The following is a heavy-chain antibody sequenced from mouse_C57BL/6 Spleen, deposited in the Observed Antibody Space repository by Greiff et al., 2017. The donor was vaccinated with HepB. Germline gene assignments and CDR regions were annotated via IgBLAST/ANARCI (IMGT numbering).Heavy chain of an antibody. Sequence: EVQLQESGGGLVKPGGSLKLSCAASGFTFSDYGMHWVRQAPEKGLEWVAYISSGSSTIYYADTVKGRFTISRDNAKNTLFLQMTSLRSEDTAMYYCARQANFPFDYWGQGTTLTVSS. D-gene: IGHD4-1*01. V-gene: IGHV5-17*01. J-gene: IGHJ2*01. CDR1: GFTFSDYG. CDR3: ARQANFPFDY. CDR2: ISSGSSTI.